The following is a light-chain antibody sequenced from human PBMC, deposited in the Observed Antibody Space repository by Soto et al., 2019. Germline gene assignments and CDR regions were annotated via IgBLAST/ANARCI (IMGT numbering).Light chain of an antibody. CDR3: MQALQTPS. CDR2: LGS. J-gene: IGKJ4*01. Sequence: DIVMTQSPLSLPVTPGEPASISCRSSQSLLHSNGYNYLDWYLQKPGQSPQLLIHLGSNRASGVPDRFSGSGSGTDCTLKISTVEAEDVGVYYCMQALQTPSFGGGTKVEIK. V-gene: IGKV2-28*01. CDR1: QSLLHSNGYNY.